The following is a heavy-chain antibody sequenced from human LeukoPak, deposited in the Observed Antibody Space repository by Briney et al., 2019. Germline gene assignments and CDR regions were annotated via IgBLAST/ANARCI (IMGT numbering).Heavy chain of an antibody. CDR3: ARDTAMVTNSFDY. V-gene: IGHV3-30-3*01. J-gene: IGHJ4*02. Sequence: PGGSLRLSCAASGFTFSSYAMHWVRQAPGKGLEWVAVISYDGSNKYYADSVKGRFTISRDNSKNTLYLQMNSLRAEDTAVYYCARDTAMVTNSFDYWGQGTLVTVSS. CDR2: ISYDGSNK. D-gene: IGHD5-18*01. CDR1: GFTFSSYA.